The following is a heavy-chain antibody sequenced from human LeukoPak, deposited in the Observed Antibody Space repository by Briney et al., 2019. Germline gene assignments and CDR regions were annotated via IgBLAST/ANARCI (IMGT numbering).Heavy chain of an antibody. V-gene: IGHV1-2*02. J-gene: IGHJ5*02. CDR2: INPNSGGT. CDR1: GYTFTGYY. CDR3: ARVARVTMVRGVWFGP. Sequence: ASVKVSCKASGYTFTGYYMHWVRQAPGQGLEWMGWINPNSGGTNYALKFQGRVTMTRDTSISTAYMELSRLRSDDTAVYYCARVARVTMVRGVWFGPWGQGTLATVSS. D-gene: IGHD3-10*01.